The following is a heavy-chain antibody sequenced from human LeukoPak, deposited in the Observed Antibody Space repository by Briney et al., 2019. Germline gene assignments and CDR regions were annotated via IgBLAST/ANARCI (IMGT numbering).Heavy chain of an antibody. CDR3: AKDLEDDNFDY. CDR1: GFIFSDYY. CDR2: ITNIDSTK. D-gene: IGHD3-9*01. J-gene: IGHJ4*02. V-gene: IGHV3-11*01. Sequence: GGSLRLSCAASGFIFSDYYMTWIRQAPGKGLEWVSYITNIDSTKKYAESVKGRFTISRDNSKNTLYLQMNSLRAEDTAVYYCAKDLEDDNFDYWGQGTLVTVSS.